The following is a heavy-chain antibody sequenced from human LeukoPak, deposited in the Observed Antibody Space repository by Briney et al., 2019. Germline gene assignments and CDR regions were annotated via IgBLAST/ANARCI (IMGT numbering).Heavy chain of an antibody. Sequence: PSETLSLTCTVSGISISSSNSYWRWIRQPPGKGLEWIGCIYYSGSTHYNPSLKSRVTISVDTSKNQFSLKLSSVTAADTAVYYCASWWSNWDEGTGFDPWGQGTLATVSS. CDR3: ASWWSNWDEGTGFDP. D-gene: IGHD7-27*01. J-gene: IGHJ5*02. CDR1: GISISSSNSY. CDR2: IYYSGST. V-gene: IGHV4-61*01.